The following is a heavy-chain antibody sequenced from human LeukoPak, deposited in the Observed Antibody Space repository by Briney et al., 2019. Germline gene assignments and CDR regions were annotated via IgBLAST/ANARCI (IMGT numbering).Heavy chain of an antibody. J-gene: IGHJ6*03. Sequence: PGGSLRLSCAASGFTFSSYGMYWVRQAPGKGLEWVAFIQNDGSNKYYADSVKGRFTISRDNSKNTLYLQMNSLRAEDTAVYYCAKDATGPLNYYYYMDVWGKGTTVTISS. V-gene: IGHV3-30*02. CDR1: GFTFSSYG. D-gene: IGHD1-1*01. CDR2: IQNDGSNK. CDR3: AKDATGPLNYYYYMDV.